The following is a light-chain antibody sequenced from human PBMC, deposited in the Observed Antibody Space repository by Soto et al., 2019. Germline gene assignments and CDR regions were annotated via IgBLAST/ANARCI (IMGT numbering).Light chain of an antibody. Sequence: EIMMTQSPATLSVSPGERAALSCRASQSIQSDLAWYQQKPGQGPRLLIYGASTRATGVPVRFSGSGSGTEFTLTISRLQSEDFALYCCQQYNNWPWTFGQGTKVDIK. CDR2: GAS. CDR1: QSIQSD. CDR3: QQYNNWPWT. V-gene: IGKV3-15*01. J-gene: IGKJ1*01.